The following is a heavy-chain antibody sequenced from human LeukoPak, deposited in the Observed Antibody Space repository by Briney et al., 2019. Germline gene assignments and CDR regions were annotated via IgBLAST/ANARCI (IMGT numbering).Heavy chain of an antibody. Sequence: ASVKVSFKASGYTFSSCGISWVRQAPGQGLEWLGYISAYNGNTNYAQKVQGRITMTTDTSTSTAYMEMRSLRSDDTAVYYCARDCSGSSCYWIHWGQGTLVTVSS. CDR2: ISAYNGNT. CDR3: ARDCSGSSCYWIH. CDR1: GYTFSSCG. V-gene: IGHV1-18*01. J-gene: IGHJ4*02. D-gene: IGHD2-15*01.